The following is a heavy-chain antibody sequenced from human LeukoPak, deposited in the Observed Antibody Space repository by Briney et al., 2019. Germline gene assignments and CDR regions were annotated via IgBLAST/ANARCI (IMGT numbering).Heavy chain of an antibody. Sequence: SETLSLTCTVSGGSISSGGYYWSWIRQPPGKGLEWIGYIYHSGSTYYNPSLKSRVTISVDRSKSQFSLKLSSVTAADTAVYYCARRFGYSYGWSYWGQGTLVTVSS. V-gene: IGHV4-30-2*01. CDR2: IYHSGST. D-gene: IGHD5-18*01. J-gene: IGHJ4*02. CDR3: ARRFGYSYGWSY. CDR1: GGSISSGGYY.